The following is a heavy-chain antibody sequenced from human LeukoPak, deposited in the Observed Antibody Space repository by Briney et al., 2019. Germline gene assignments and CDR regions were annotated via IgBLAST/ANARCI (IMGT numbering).Heavy chain of an antibody. Sequence: GGSLRLSCAASGFTFSTYSMNWVRQAPGKGLEWVSYIGSSSTTIYYADSVKGRFTISRDNSKNTLYLQMNSLRAEDTAVYYCAKELQYYDFWSGYYGMDVWGQGTTVTVSS. CDR2: IGSSSTTI. V-gene: IGHV3-48*01. J-gene: IGHJ6*02. CDR1: GFTFSTYS. CDR3: AKELQYYDFWSGYYGMDV. D-gene: IGHD3-3*01.